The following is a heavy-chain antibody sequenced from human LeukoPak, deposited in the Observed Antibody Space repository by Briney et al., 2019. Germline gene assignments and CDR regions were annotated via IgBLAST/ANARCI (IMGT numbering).Heavy chain of an antibody. V-gene: IGHV3-48*02. CDR1: GFTFSSYS. J-gene: IGHJ4*02. Sequence: GESLKISCAASGFTFSSYSMNWVRQAPGKGLEWVSYISGTSTTIYYADSVKGRFTISRDNAKNSLYLQMNSLRNDDTAVYYCARDVRWLRFLFEYWGQGTLVTVSS. D-gene: IGHD5-12*01. CDR2: ISGTSTTI. CDR3: ARDVRWLRFLFEY.